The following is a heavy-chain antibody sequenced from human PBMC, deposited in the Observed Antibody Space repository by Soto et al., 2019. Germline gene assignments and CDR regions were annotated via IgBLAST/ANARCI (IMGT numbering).Heavy chain of an antibody. J-gene: IGHJ2*01. Sequence: EVQLVESGGGLVQPGGSLRLSCAASGFTFSSYWMSWVRQAPGKGLEWVANIKQDGSEKYYVDSVKGRFTIFRDNAKNSKYLQMNRLRAAGAAVYYGASPVESVASLGGWYFDLWGRGTLVTVSS. V-gene: IGHV3-7*01. D-gene: IGHD2-2*01. CDR1: GFTFSSYW. CDR3: ASPVESVASLGGWYFDL. CDR2: IKQDGSEK.